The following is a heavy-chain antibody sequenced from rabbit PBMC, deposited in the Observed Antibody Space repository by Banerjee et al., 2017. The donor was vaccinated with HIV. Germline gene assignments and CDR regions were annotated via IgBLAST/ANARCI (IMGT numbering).Heavy chain of an antibody. CDR3: ARDQSSSYAYYFNL. CDR1: GFSFSSSYY. CDR2: IYAGSSGST. D-gene: IGHD8-1*01. V-gene: IGHV1S45*01. J-gene: IGHJ4*01. Sequence: QEQLEESGGDLVQPEGSLTLTCTASGFSFSSSYYMCWVRQAPGKGLEWIACIYAGSSGSTYYASWAKGRFTISKTSSTTVTLQMTSLTAADTATYFCARDQSSSYAYYFNLWGQGTLVTVS.